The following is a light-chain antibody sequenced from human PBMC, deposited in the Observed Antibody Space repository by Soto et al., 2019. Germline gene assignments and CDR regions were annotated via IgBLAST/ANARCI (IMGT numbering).Light chain of an antibody. CDR1: QNIVNW. CDR2: GAS. Sequence: DIQMTQSPSTLSPSVGDRVTITCRASQNIVNWLAWYQQKPWKAPKILIYGASTLERGVPSRFSGSGSGTEFTLPITNLQPDDFATYYCQQYNTYAVTFGQGTRLEIK. V-gene: IGKV1-5*01. CDR3: QQYNTYAVT. J-gene: IGKJ5*01.